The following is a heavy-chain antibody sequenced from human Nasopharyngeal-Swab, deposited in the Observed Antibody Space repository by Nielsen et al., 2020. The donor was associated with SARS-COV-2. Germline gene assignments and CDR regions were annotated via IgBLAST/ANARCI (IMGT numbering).Heavy chain of an antibody. CDR1: GYNFITYG. Sequence: ASVKVSCKSSGYNFITYGITWVRQAPGQGLEWVGWIYAKSGRTNYAQKLQGRVTLTTDTSTSTAYMELRSLTSDDTAIYYCAKGHYGLVSFDFWGQGTLVTVSP. CDR3: AKGHYGLVSFDF. V-gene: IGHV1-18*01. D-gene: IGHD3/OR15-3a*01. CDR2: IYAKSGRT. J-gene: IGHJ4*02.